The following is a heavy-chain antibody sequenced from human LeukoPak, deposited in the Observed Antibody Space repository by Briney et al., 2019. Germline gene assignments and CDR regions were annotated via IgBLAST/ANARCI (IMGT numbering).Heavy chain of an antibody. D-gene: IGHD3-22*01. CDR3: ARWLLLSRYFDY. CDR2: ISGSGGST. CDR1: GFTFSSYA. Sequence: GGSLRLACAASGFTFSSYAMSWVRQAPGKGLEWVSAISGSGGSTYYADSVKGRFTISRDNSKNTLYLQMDSLRAEDTAVYYCARWLLLSRYFDYWGQGTLVTVSS. J-gene: IGHJ4*02. V-gene: IGHV3-23*01.